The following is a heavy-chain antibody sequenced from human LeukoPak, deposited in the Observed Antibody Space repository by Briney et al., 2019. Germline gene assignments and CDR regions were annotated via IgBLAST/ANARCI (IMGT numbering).Heavy chain of an antibody. CDR3: AGGYSYGYWWFDP. D-gene: IGHD5-18*01. CDR2: INHSGST. CDR1: GYSISSGYY. V-gene: IGHV4-38-2*02. J-gene: IGHJ5*02. Sequence: SETLSLTCTVSGYSISSGYYWGWIRQPPGKGLEWIGEINHSGSTNYNPSLKSRVTISVDTSKNQFSLKLSSVTAADTAVYYCAGGYSYGYWWFDPWGQGTLVTVSS.